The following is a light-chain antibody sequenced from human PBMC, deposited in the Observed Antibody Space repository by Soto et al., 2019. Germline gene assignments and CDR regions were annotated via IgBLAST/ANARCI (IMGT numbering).Light chain of an antibody. CDR3: QQRKA. Sequence: IVLTQSTATLSLSPGERATLSCRASQSVSSYLAWYQQKPGQAPRLLIYDASNRATGIPARFSGSGSGTDFTLTISSLEPEDFAVYYCQQRKAFGQGTKVDIK. CDR2: DAS. V-gene: IGKV3-11*01. CDR1: QSVSSY. J-gene: IGKJ1*01.